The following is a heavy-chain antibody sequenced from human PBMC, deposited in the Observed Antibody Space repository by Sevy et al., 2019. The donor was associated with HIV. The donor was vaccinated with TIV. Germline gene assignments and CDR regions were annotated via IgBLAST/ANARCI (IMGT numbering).Heavy chain of an antibody. CDR3: VRSLGGPLNQ. Sequence: GGSLRLSCAASGFYISIDFMSWVRQAPGKGLECLSVIYKNSQAYYMDSVMGRFTISRDNSRNRLYLHMTSLRVEDTAKYYCVRSLGGPLNQWGQGTLVTVSS. D-gene: IGHD3-16*01. CDR1: GFYISIDF. J-gene: IGHJ4*02. V-gene: IGHV3-53*01. CDR2: IYKNSQA.